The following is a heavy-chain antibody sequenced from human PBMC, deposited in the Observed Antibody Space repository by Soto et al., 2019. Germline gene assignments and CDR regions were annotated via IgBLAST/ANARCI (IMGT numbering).Heavy chain of an antibody. CDR3: ARVKRETFQKKNDY. CDR1: VGSFGVIFYN. J-gene: IGHJ4*02. V-gene: IGHV4-61*03. CDR2: FSYSGST. Sequence: QVQLRESGPGLVKPSETRPFTSPFLVGSFGVIFYNWGWSRKPPGKGLEWVGDFSYSGSTHYNPSLKSRATISVDTSKNHFSLKVTSVTAADTAVYYCARVKRETFQKKNDYWGQGVLVIVSS.